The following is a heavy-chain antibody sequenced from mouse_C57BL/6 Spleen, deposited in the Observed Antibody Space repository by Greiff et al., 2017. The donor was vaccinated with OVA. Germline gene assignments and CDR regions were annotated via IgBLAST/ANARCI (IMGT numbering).Heavy chain of an antibody. CDR3: ARSPRDGYFYFDY. CDR2: INPNNGGT. J-gene: IGHJ2*01. V-gene: IGHV1-18*01. D-gene: IGHD2-3*01. Sequence: LVEPGASVKIPCKASGYTFTDYNMDWVKQSHGKSLEWIGDINPNNGGTIYNQKFKGKATLTVDKSSSTAYMELRSLTSEDTAVYYCARSPRDGYFYFDYWGQGTTLTVSS. CDR1: GYTFTDYN.